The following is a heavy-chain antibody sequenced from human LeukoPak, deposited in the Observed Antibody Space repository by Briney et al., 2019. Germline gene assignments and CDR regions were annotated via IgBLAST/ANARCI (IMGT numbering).Heavy chain of an antibody. D-gene: IGHD6-13*01. CDR3: AKMSSSSWLGSHYYYYYYMDV. Sequence: GGSLRLSCAASGFTFSSYAMSWVRQAPGKGLEWVSAISGSGGSTYYADSVKGRFTISRDNSKNTLYLQMNSLRAEDTAVYYFAKMSSSSWLGSHYYYYYYMDVWGKGTTVTVSS. CDR2: ISGSGGST. J-gene: IGHJ6*03. CDR1: GFTFSSYA. V-gene: IGHV3-23*01.